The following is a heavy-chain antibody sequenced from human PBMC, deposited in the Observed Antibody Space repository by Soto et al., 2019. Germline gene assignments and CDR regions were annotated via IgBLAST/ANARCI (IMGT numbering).Heavy chain of an antibody. CDR1: GGSISSSNW. CDR2: IYHSGST. J-gene: IGHJ5*02. V-gene: IGHV4-4*02. CDR3: ARETMVGKTWLDP. D-gene: IGHD3-10*02. Sequence: PSETLSLTCAVSGGSISSSNWWSWVRQPPGKGLEWIGEIYHSGSTNYNPSLKSRVTISVDKSKNQFSLKLSSVTAADTAVYYCARETMVGKTWLDPWGQGTLVTVYS.